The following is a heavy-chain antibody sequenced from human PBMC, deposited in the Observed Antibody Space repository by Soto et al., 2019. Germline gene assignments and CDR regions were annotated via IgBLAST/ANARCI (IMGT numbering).Heavy chain of an antibody. CDR3: ARQEAPYYDILTGYNYYYGMDV. J-gene: IGHJ6*02. V-gene: IGHV1-46*01. CDR1: GYTFTSYY. D-gene: IGHD3-9*01. Sequence: ASVKVSCKASGYTFTSYYMHWVRQAPGQGLEWMGIINPSGGSTSYAQKFQGRVTMTRDTSTSTVYMGLSSLRSEDTAVYYCARQEAPYYDILTGYNYYYGMDVWGQGTTVTVSS. CDR2: INPSGGST.